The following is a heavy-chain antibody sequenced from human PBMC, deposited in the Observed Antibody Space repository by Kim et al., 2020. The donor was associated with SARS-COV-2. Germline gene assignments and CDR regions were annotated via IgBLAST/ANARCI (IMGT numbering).Heavy chain of an antibody. CDR1: GGSISSGGYY. V-gene: IGHV4-31*03. CDR2: IYYSGST. CDR3: ARGSYEQQLAEYFQH. Sequence: SETLSLTCTVSGGSISSGGYYWSWIRQHPGKGLEWIGYIYYSGSTYYNPSLKSRVTISVDTSKNQFSLKLSSVTAADTAVYYCARGSYEQQLAEYFQHWGQGTLVTVSS. D-gene: IGHD6-13*01. J-gene: IGHJ1*01.